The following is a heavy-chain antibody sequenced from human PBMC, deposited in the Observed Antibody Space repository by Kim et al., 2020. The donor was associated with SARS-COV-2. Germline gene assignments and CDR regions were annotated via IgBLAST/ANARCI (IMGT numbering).Heavy chain of an antibody. D-gene: IGHD3-10*01. Sequence: SETLYLTCAVSGASVSTYYWTWIRQSAGSGLEWIGRIYTSGNTTYNPSLKSRVTMSLDRSKNHFSLKLSSVTAADTAVYYCARHGSWFDPWGQGIVVTVSS. V-gene: IGHV4-4*07. CDR3: ARHGSWFDP. CDR2: IYTSGNT. J-gene: IGHJ5*02. CDR1: GASVSTYY.